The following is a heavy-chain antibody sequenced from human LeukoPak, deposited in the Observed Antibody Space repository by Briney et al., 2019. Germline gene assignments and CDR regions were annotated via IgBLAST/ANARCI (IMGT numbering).Heavy chain of an antibody. D-gene: IGHD4-17*01. CDR2: IIPILGIA. V-gene: IGHV1-69*04. Sequence: GASVKVSCKASGGTFSSYAISWVRQAPGQGLEWMGRIIPILGIANYAQKFQGRVTITADKSTSTAYMELSSLRSEDTAVYYCARDPATIPGAFDIWGQGTMVTVSS. CDR1: GGTFSSYA. CDR3: ARDPATIPGAFDI. J-gene: IGHJ3*02.